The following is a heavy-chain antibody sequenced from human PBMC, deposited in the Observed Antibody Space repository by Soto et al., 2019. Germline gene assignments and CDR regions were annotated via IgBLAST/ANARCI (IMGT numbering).Heavy chain of an antibody. CDR2: IHPSGAGA. J-gene: IGHJ4*02. CDR1: EDTFTTYY. V-gene: IGHV1-46*03. Sequence: QVQLVQSGAEVKKPGASVRVSCKASEDTFTTYYLHWGRQAPGQGLEWMGMIHPSGAGATYAQKFLGRLTLTRDTSTSTVFMELSSLRSDDTAVYYCGRGGHITVVTASFDSWGQGTLFTVSS. D-gene: IGHD2-21*02. CDR3: GRGGHITVVTASFDS.